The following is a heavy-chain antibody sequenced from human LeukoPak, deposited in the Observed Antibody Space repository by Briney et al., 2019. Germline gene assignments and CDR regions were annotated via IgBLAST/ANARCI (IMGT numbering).Heavy chain of an antibody. D-gene: IGHD2-15*01. CDR1: GGSINSYY. V-gene: IGHV4-59*12. J-gene: IGHJ6*02. CDR2: VYYSGSI. Sequence: PSETLSLTCTVSGGSINSYYWSWIRQPPGQGLEWIGFVYYSGSINYNPSLKSRVTISVGTSKNQFSLKLSSVTAADTAVYYCARVVAATRSGMDVWGQGTTVTVSS. CDR3: ARVVAATRSGMDV.